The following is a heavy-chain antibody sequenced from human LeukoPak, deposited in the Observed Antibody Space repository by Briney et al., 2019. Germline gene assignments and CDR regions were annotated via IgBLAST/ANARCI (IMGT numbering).Heavy chain of an antibody. D-gene: IGHD3-22*01. CDR2: IYHSGST. Sequence: SETLSLTCTVSGYSISSGYYWGWIRQPPGKGLEWIGSIYHSGSTYYNPSLKSRVTISVDTSKNQFSLKLSSVTAADTAVYYCARAYYYDSSGCYPLDYWGQGTLVTVSS. J-gene: IGHJ4*02. CDR3: ARAYYYDSSGCYPLDY. CDR1: GYSISSGYY. V-gene: IGHV4-38-2*02.